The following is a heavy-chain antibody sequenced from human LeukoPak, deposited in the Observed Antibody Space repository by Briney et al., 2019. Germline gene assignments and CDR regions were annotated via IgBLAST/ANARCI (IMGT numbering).Heavy chain of an antibody. CDR3: ARVRTGVATGFDY. V-gene: IGHV1-3*03. CDR1: GYTFTSYA. CDR2: INAGNGNT. D-gene: IGHD5-12*01. Sequence: GASVKVSCKASGYTFTSYAMHWVRQAPGQRLEWMGWINAGNGNTKYSQEFQGRVTITRDTSASTAYMELSSLRSEGMAVYYCARVRTGVATGFDYWGQGTLVTVSS. J-gene: IGHJ4*02.